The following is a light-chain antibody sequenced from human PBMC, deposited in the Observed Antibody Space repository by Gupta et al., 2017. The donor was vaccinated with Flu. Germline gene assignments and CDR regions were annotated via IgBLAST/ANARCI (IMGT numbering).Light chain of an antibody. Sequence: DIVMTQAPDSLAVSLGERATINCKSSQSVLYSSNNKNYLAWYQQKPGQPPKLLIYWASTRESGVTDRFSGSGAGKDFTLTSSSLQDEDGAVYYGQQDYSTYSFGQRTKLEIK. CDR3: QQDYSTYS. J-gene: IGKJ2*03. CDR2: WAS. CDR1: QSVLYSSNNKNY. V-gene: IGKV4-1*01.